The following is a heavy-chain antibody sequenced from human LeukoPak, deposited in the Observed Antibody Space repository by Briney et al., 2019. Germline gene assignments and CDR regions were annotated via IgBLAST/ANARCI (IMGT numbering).Heavy chain of an antibody. J-gene: IGHJ3*02. CDR3: ARYPQVAYSSSWYDAFDI. CDR2: IYYSGST. V-gene: IGHV4-59*01. D-gene: IGHD6-13*01. Sequence: NPSETLSLTCTVSGGSISSYYWSWIRQPPGKGREWIGYIYYSGSTNCNPSFKSRVTISVDTSKNQFSLKLSSVTAADTAVYYCARYPQVAYSSSWYDAFDIWGQGTMVTVSS. CDR1: GGSISSYY.